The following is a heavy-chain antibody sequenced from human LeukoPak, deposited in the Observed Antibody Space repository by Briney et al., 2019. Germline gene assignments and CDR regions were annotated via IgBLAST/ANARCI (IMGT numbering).Heavy chain of an antibody. CDR3: ARGFDSQRADY. Sequence: GAPVKVSCKASGGTFSSYAISWVRQAPGQGLEWMGGIIPIFGTANYAQKFQGRVTITADESTSTAYMELSSLRSEDTAVYYCARGFDSQRADYWGQGTLVTVSS. CDR2: IIPIFGTA. J-gene: IGHJ4*02. V-gene: IGHV1-69*13. CDR1: GGTFSSYA. D-gene: IGHD3-9*01.